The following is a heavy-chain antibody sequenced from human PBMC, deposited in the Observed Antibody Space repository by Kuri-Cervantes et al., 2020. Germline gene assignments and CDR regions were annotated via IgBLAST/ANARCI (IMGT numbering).Heavy chain of an antibody. CDR3: ARASSYYDFTW. D-gene: IGHD3-3*01. CDR1: GGTFSSYA. CDR2: MNPNSGNT. Sequence: ASVKVSCKASGGTFSSYAISWVRQAPGQGLEWMGWMNPNSGNTGYAQKFQGRVTMTRNTSISTAYMELSSLRSEDTAVYYCARASSYYDFTWWGQGTLVTVSS. J-gene: IGHJ4*02. V-gene: IGHV1-8*02.